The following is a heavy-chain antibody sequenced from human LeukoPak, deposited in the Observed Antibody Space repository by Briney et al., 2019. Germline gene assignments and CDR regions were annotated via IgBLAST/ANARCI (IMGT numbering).Heavy chain of an antibody. CDR1: GGSISSYY. V-gene: IGHV4-4*07. D-gene: IGHD2-2*01. CDR2: IYTSGST. CDR3: ARSYCSSTSCYGSFDY. Sequence: SETLSLTCTVSGGSISSYYWSWIRQPAGKGLEWIGRIYTSGSTNYNPSLKSRVTMSVDTSKNQFSLKLSSVTAADTAVYYCARSYCSSTSCYGSFDYWGQGTLVTVSS. J-gene: IGHJ4*02.